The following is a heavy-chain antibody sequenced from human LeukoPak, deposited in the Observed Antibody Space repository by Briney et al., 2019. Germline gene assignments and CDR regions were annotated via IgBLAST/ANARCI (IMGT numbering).Heavy chain of an antibody. CDR2: IYYSGST. J-gene: IGHJ4*02. D-gene: IGHD3-9*01. CDR3: ARVHYDILTGYYPDYFDY. V-gene: IGHV4-59*01. Sequence: SETLSLTCTVSGGSISSYYWSWIRQPPGKGLEWIRYIYYSGSTNYNPSLKSRVTISVDTSKNQFSLKLSSVTAADTAVYYCARVHYDILTGYYPDYFDYWGQGTLVTVSS. CDR1: GGSISSYY.